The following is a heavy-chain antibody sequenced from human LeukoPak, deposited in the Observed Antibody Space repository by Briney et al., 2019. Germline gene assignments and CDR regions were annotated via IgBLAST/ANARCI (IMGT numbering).Heavy chain of an antibody. CDR2: VYYSATTNYKPSL. J-gene: IGHJ4*02. CDR1: RDSITYYF. Sequence: SETLSLTCSFPRDSITYYFWSWIRQPPGKGREWIGYVYYSATTNYKPSLNYNPSLKSRVTISLDTSKYQFSLKLTSVTAADTAMYYCATGRVSYGSEYWGPGTLVAVSS. V-gene: IGHV4-59*03. D-gene: IGHD3-10*01. CDR3: ATGRVSYGSEY.